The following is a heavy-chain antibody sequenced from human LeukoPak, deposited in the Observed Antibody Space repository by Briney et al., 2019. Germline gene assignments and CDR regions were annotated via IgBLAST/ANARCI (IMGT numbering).Heavy chain of an antibody. CDR3: ARIHGGYPIDC. Sequence: GGSLRLSCAASGFTFSSFSMNWVRQAPGKGLEWVSYISIGSSTIYYADSVKGRFTISRDNAKNSVYLQMNSLRAEDTAVYYCARIHGGYPIDCWGQGTLVTVSS. J-gene: IGHJ4*02. D-gene: IGHD2-15*01. CDR1: GFTFSSFS. V-gene: IGHV3-48*01. CDR2: ISIGSSTI.